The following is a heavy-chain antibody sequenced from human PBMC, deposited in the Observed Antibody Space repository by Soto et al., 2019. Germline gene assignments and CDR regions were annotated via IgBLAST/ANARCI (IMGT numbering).Heavy chain of an antibody. J-gene: IGHJ6*02. CDR3: ARGGTTVTLRPRKGGMDV. D-gene: IGHD4-17*01. Sequence: EVQLVESGGGLVQPGGSLRLSCAASGFTFSSYDMHWVRQATGKGLEWVSAIGTAGDTYYPGSVKGRFTISRENAKNSLYLQMNSLRAEDTAVYYCARGGTTVTLRPRKGGMDVWGQGTTVTVSS. CDR1: GFTFSSYD. CDR2: IGTAGDT. V-gene: IGHV3-13*01.